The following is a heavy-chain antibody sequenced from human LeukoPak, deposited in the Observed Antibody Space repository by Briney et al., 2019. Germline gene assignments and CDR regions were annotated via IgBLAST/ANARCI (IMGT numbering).Heavy chain of an antibody. Sequence: GGSLRLSCAASGFTFSSYAMSWVRQAPGKGLEWVSAISGSGGSTYYADSVKGRFTISRDNSKNTLYLQMNSLRAEDTAVYYCANHLSELEEYYDILTGYEYWGQGTLVTVSS. CDR1: GFTFSSYA. J-gene: IGHJ4*02. CDR2: ISGSGGST. V-gene: IGHV3-23*01. D-gene: IGHD3-9*01. CDR3: ANHLSELEEYYDILTGYEY.